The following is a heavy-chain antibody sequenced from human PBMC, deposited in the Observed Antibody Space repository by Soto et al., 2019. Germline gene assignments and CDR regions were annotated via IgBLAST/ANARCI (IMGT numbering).Heavy chain of an antibody. V-gene: IGHV4-39*01. Sequence: SETLSLTCTVSGGSISSSSYYWGWIRQPPGKGLEWIGSIYYSGSTYYNPSLKSRVTISLATSKNQFSLKLSSVTAADTAVYYCASYYYDSSGYYYAFDIWGQGTMVTVSS. D-gene: IGHD3-22*01. CDR2: IYYSGST. CDR3: ASYYYDSSGYYYAFDI. J-gene: IGHJ3*02. CDR1: GGSISSSSYY.